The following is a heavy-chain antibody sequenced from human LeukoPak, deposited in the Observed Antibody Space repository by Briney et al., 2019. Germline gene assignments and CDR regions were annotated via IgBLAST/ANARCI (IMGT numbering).Heavy chain of an antibody. D-gene: IGHD3-16*02. CDR3: ARGKKSLGELSLGAFDI. V-gene: IGHV1-2*02. CDR1: GYTFTGYY. J-gene: IGHJ3*02. CDR2: INPNSGGT. Sequence: ASVKVSCKASGYTFTGYYMHWVRQAPGQGLEWMGWINPNSGGTNYAQKFQGRVTMTRDTSISTAYMELSRLRSDDTAVYYCARGKKSLGELSLGAFDIWGQGTMVTVSS.